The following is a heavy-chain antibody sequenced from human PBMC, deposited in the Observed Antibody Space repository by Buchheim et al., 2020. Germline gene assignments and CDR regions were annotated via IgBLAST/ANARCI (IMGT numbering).Heavy chain of an antibody. CDR3: ARALIVGAVFGYGMDV. CDR2: ISYDGSNK. Sequence: QVQLVESGGGVVQPGRSLRLSCAASGFTFSSYAMHWVRQAPGKGLEWVAVISYDGSNKYYADSVKGRFTISRDTSKNTLYLQMNSLRAEDTAVYYCARALIVGAVFGYGMDVWGQGTT. D-gene: IGHD1-26*01. J-gene: IGHJ6*02. CDR1: GFTFSSYA. V-gene: IGHV3-30*01.